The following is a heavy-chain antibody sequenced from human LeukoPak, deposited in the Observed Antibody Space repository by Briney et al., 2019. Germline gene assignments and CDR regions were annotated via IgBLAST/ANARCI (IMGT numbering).Heavy chain of an antibody. CDR2: IYYSGST. J-gene: IGHJ6*02. D-gene: IGHD5-24*01. CDR3: ARHGAGYNYQNYYYGMDV. V-gene: IGHV4-59*08. CDR1: GGSICSYY. Sequence: PSETLSLTCTVSGGSICSYYWSWSRQPPGKGLEWIGYIYYSGSTNYNPSLKSRVTISVDTSKNQFSLKLSSVTAADTAVYYCARHGAGYNYQNYYYGMDVWGQGITVTVSS.